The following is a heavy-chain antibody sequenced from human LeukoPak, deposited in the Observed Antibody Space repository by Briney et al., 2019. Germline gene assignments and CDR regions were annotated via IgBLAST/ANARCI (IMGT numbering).Heavy chain of an antibody. Sequence: SGGSLRLSCVVSRFTFSNYAMTWVRQAPGKGLEWVSAISGSGGSTYYADSVKGRFTISRDNSKNTLYLQMNSLRAEDTAVYYCTKGGTYYYDSSAWVVAFDIWGQGTMVTVSS. J-gene: IGHJ3*02. CDR1: RFTFSNYA. V-gene: IGHV3-23*01. D-gene: IGHD3-22*01. CDR3: TKGGTYYYDSSAWVVAFDI. CDR2: ISGSGGST.